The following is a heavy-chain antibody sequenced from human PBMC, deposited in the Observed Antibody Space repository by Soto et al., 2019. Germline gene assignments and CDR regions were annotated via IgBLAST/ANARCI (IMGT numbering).Heavy chain of an antibody. Sequence: GGSLRLSCAASGFTFSSYSMNWVRQAPGKGLEWVSSISSSSSYIYYADSVKGRFTISRDNAKNSLYLQMNSLRAEDTAVYYCARDSWYDFWRGYLAPHYYYYGMDVWGQGTTVTVSS. D-gene: IGHD3-3*01. V-gene: IGHV3-21*01. J-gene: IGHJ6*02. CDR3: ARDSWYDFWRGYLAPHYYYYGMDV. CDR2: ISSSSSYI. CDR1: GFTFSSYS.